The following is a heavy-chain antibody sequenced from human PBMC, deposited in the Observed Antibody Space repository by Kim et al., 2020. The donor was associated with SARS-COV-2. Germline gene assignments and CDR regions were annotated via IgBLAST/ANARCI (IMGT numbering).Heavy chain of an antibody. D-gene: IGHD3-22*01. CDR1: GYSFTNYW. J-gene: IGHJ5*02. CDR3: ARRLNYFDKTGDNWFDP. Sequence: GESLKISCKGSGYSFTNYWIGWVRQMPGKGLEWMGIIYPSDSDIKYSPSFQGQVTISADESLSTAYLQWNSLKASDTAMYYCARRLNYFDKTGDNWFDPWGQGTLVTVSS. V-gene: IGHV5-51*01. CDR2: IYPSDSDI.